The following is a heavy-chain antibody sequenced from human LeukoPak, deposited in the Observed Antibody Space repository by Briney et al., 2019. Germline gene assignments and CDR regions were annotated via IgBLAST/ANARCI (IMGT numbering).Heavy chain of an antibody. CDR3: ARDRTQWLGSNWYGPFDP. V-gene: IGHV4-34*01. J-gene: IGHJ5*02. CDR2: IYYSGST. CDR1: GGSFSGYY. Sequence: SETLSLTCAVYGGSFSGYYWSWIRQPPGKGLEWIGSIYYSGSTHYNPSLKSRVTISVDTSKNQFSLKVRSVTAADTAVYYCARDRTQWLGSNWYGPFDPWGQGILVTVSS. D-gene: IGHD6-13*01.